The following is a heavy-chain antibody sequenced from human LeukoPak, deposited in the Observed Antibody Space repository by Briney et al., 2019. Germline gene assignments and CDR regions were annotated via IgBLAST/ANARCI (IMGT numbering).Heavy chain of an antibody. J-gene: IGHJ4*02. CDR1: GFTVSSNY. CDR2: IYSGGDT. CDR3: ARDESY. V-gene: IGHV3-66*01. Sequence: GGSLRLSCAASGFTVSSNYMSWVRQAPGKGLEWVSLIYSGGDTYYADSVKGRFTISRDNSKNTLYLQTYSLKPEDTAVYYCARDESYWGQGTLVTVSS. D-gene: IGHD3-3*01.